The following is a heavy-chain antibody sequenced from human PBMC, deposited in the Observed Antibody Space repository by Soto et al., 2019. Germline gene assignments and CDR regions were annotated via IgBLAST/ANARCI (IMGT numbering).Heavy chain of an antibody. CDR3: ARDDIVFRGPSVSIMAARPRQGYFDL. Sequence: EVQLVESGGGLVQPGGSLRLSCVASGFTFSSYNMNWVRQAPGKGLQWISYISMATNTIYYADSVKGRFTISRDNAKNSLYLQMNSLRAEDTAVYYCARDDIVFRGPSVSIMAARPRQGYFDLWGRGTLVTVSS. CDR2: ISMATNTI. CDR1: GFTFSSYN. J-gene: IGHJ2*01. V-gene: IGHV3-48*01. D-gene: IGHD6-6*01.